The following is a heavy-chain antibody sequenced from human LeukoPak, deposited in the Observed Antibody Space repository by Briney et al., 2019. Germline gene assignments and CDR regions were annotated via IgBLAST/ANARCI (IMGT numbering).Heavy chain of an antibody. J-gene: IGHJ6*03. Sequence: SETLSLTCTVSGGSISSYYWSWIRQPAGKGLEWIGRIYTSGSTNYNPSLKSRVTMSVDTSKNQFSLKLSSVTAADTAVYYCARSPLYCSSTSCYHYYYYYMDVWGKGTTVTVSS. CDR2: IYTSGST. CDR1: GGSISSYY. V-gene: IGHV4-4*07. CDR3: ARSPLYCSSTSCYHYYYYYMDV. D-gene: IGHD2-2*01.